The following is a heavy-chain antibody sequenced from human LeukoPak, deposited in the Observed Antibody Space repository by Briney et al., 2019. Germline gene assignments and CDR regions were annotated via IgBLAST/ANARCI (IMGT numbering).Heavy chain of an antibody. CDR1: GYTFTSYA. V-gene: IGHV1-3*01. CDR2: INAGNGNT. D-gene: IGHD2-15*01. J-gene: IGHJ6*03. CDR3: ARSGGSSPPYYYYMDV. Sequence: GASVKVSCKASGYTFTSYAMHWVRQAPGQRLEWMGWINAGNGNTKYSQKFQGRVTITRDTSASTAYMELSSLRSEDTTVYYCARSGGSSPPYYYYMDVWGKGTTVTVSS.